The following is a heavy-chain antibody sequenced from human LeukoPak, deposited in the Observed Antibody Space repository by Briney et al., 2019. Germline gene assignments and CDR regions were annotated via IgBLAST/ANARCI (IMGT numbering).Heavy chain of an antibody. CDR1: RFTFSNHG. CDR3: ARDRNVDYFDY. J-gene: IGHJ4*02. V-gene: IGHV3-33*01. CDR2: IWYDGSNK. Sequence: GGSLRLSCAASRFTFSNHGMHWVRQAPGKGLEWVAVIWYDGSNKYYADSVKGRFTISRDNSKNMLYLQMNSLRAEDTGVYFCARDRNVDYFDYWGQGTLVTVSS. D-gene: IGHD2-21*01.